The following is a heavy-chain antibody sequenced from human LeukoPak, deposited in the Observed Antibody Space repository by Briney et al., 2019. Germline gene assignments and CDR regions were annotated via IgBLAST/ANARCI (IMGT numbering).Heavy chain of an antibody. D-gene: IGHD1-26*01. CDR3: ARGHTVSSGSYVY. Sequence: ASVKLSCKASGYTFTSYDINWVRQATGQGLEWRGWMNPNSGNTGYAQRFQGGVTMTRSTSTSTAYLELSSLRSEDTAVYYCARGHTVSSGSYVYWGQGTLVTVSS. J-gene: IGHJ4*02. CDR1: GYTFTSYD. V-gene: IGHV1-8*01. CDR2: MNPNSGNT.